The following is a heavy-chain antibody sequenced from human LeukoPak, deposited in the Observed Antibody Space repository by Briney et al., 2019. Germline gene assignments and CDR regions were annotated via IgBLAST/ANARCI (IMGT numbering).Heavy chain of an antibody. CDR3: AKAVQVPYYYYGMDV. V-gene: IGHV3-23*01. CDR1: GFTFSSYA. J-gene: IGHJ6*02. CDR2: ISGSGGST. Sequence: PGGSLRLSCAASGFTFSSYAMSWVRQAPGKGLEWVSAISGSGGSTYYADSVKGRFTISRDNSKNTLYLQMNSLRAEDTAVYYCAKAVQVPYYYYGMDVWGQGTTVTVSS.